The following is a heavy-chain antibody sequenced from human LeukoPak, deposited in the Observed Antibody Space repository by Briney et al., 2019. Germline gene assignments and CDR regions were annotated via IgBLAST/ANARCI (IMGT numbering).Heavy chain of an antibody. CDR3: ARDGGGYYDSSGYWEDY. D-gene: IGHD3-22*01. J-gene: IGHJ4*02. V-gene: IGHV3-21*01. Sequence: GSLGLSCAASGFTFSSYSMNWVRQAPGKGLEWVSSISSSSSYIYYADSVKGRFTISRDNAKNSLYLQMNSLRAEDTAVYYCARDGGGYYDSSGYWEDYWGQGTLVTVSS. CDR2: ISSSSSYI. CDR1: GFTFSSYS.